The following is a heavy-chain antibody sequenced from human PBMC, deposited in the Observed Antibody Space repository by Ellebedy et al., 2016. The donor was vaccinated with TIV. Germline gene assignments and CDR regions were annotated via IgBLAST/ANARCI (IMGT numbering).Heavy chain of an antibody. J-gene: IGHJ6*02. D-gene: IGHD3-10*01. Sequence: SQTLSLTCVISGDSVSTDIGWNWIRQSPSRGLEWLGRTYYRPKWNNDYAVSLKSRITINPDTSKNLFSLQLNSVTPEDTAVYYCARGWFGSGMGVWGQGTTVTVSS. V-gene: IGHV6-1*01. CDR1: GDSVSTDIG. CDR2: TYYRPKWNN. CDR3: ARGWFGSGMGV.